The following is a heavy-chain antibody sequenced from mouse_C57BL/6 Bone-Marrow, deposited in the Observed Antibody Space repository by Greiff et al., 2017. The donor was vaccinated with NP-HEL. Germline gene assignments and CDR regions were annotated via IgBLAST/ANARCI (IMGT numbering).Heavy chain of an antibody. J-gene: IGHJ2*01. CDR2: ISNLAYSI. Sequence: EVKLVESGGGLVQPGGSLKLSCAASGFTFRDYGMAWVRQAPRKGPEWVAFISNLAYSIYYADTVTGRVTISRENAKKTLYLEMSSLRSEDTAMDYCARHSNYYFDYWGQGTTLTVSS. D-gene: IGHD2-5*01. CDR1: GFTFRDYG. CDR3: ARHSNYYFDY. V-gene: IGHV5-15*01.